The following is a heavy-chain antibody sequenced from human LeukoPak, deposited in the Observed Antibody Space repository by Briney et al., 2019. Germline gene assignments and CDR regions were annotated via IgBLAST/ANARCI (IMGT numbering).Heavy chain of an antibody. CDR1: GGSICSYY. Sequence: SETLSLTCTVSGGSICSYYWSWVRQPPGKGLEWIGYIYHTGSTIYNPSLKSRVTISLKTSMNQFSLRLPSVTAADTAVYYCARGGDGYTSPWFDPWGQGTLVTVSS. J-gene: IGHJ5*02. V-gene: IGHV4-59*01. CDR3: ARGGDGYTSPWFDP. CDR2: IYHTGST. D-gene: IGHD5-24*01.